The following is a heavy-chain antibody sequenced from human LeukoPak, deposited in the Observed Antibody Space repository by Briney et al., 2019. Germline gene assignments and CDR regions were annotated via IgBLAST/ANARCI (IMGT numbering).Heavy chain of an antibody. Sequence: PGGSLRLSRVASEFTFTSYGMHWVRQAPGKGLEWVAFLRYDGSNRSYADSVKGRFTISRDNSKNTLYLQMNSLRAEDTAVYYCAKDVDLFGELYFDSWGQGTLVTVSS. CDR2: LRYDGSNR. CDR1: EFTFTSYG. J-gene: IGHJ4*02. V-gene: IGHV3-30*02. D-gene: IGHD3-10*02. CDR3: AKDVDLFGELYFDS.